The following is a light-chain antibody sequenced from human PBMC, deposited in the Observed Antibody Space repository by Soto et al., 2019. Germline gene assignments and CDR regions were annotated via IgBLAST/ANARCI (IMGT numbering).Light chain of an antibody. J-gene: IGKJ1*01. CDR2: GAS. CDR1: QSVSSN. V-gene: IGKV3-15*01. Sequence: EIVMTQSPATLSVSPGERATLSCRASQSVSSNLAWYQQKPGQAPRLLIYGASTRATGIPARFSGSGSGTEFTLTISSLQSEDFAVYYCQQYNSWPPWTFGQGTKGEI. CDR3: QQYNSWPPWT.